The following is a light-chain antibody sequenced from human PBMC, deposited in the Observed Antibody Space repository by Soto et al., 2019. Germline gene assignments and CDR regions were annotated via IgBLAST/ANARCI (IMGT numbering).Light chain of an antibody. V-gene: IGLV2-14*01. CDR3: SSYSSSRDVF. J-gene: IGLJ2*01. Sequence: QSALTQPASVSGSPGQSITISCTGTSSDVGGYKDVSWYQQHPGKAPKLMIYEVSNRPSGVSNRFSGSKSGNTASLTISGLQAEDEADYYCSSYSSSRDVFFGGGTKLTVL. CDR1: SSDVGGYKD. CDR2: EVS.